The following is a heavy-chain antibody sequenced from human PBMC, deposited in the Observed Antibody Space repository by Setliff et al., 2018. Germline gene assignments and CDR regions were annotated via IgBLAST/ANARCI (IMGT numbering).Heavy chain of an antibody. CDR1: GFTSNMYG. V-gene: IGHV3-30*12. CDR2: VRHDGSNE. D-gene: IGHD2-8*01. Sequence: PGGSLRLSCAASGFTSNMYGVHWVRQAPGRGLEWAAYVRHDGSNENYADSVKGRFTVSRDNSRNTLFLQMNSLTAEDTAVYYCARGGPYCTNGVCYTDGLVGYWGQGTLVTVSS. CDR3: ARGGPYCTNGVCYTDGLVGY. J-gene: IGHJ4*02.